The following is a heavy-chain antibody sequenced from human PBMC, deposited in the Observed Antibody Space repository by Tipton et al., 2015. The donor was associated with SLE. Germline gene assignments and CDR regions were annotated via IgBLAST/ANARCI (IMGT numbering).Heavy chain of an antibody. CDR2: VYYSGST. Sequence: LRLSCTVSGGSINNYYWSWIRQPPGKGLEWIGYVYYSGSTNYSPSLKSRVTISADTSKNQFSLKLSSVTAADTAVYYCARRGSYMGPLQAWGQGTLVTVSS. CDR1: GGSINNYY. V-gene: IGHV4-59*08. D-gene: IGHD5-24*01. J-gene: IGHJ5*02. CDR3: ARRGSYMGPLQA.